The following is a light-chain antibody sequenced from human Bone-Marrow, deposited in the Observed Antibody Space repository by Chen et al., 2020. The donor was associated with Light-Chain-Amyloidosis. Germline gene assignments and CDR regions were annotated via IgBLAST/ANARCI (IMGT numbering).Light chain of an antibody. Sequence: SALTQPASVSGSPAQSISISCTGTSSDVGGDNNVSWYQQHPDKAPKLMIYEVTNRPSWVPVRFSGSKSDNTATLTISWLQTEDEADYFCSSYTITNTLVFGSGTRVTVL. CDR1: SSDVGGDNN. CDR2: EVT. J-gene: IGLJ1*01. V-gene: IGLV2-14*01. CDR3: SSYTITNTLV.